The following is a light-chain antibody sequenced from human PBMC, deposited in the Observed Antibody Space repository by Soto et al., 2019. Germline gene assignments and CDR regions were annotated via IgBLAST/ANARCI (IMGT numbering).Light chain of an antibody. Sequence: EIVLTQSPGTLSLSPGERATLSCRASQSLSSSYLAWYQQKPGQAPRLLIYDASTRATGIPDRFSGSGSGTDFTLTISRLEPEDFAVYYCQQYGTSLLTFGPGTKVDIK. CDR1: QSLSSSY. CDR3: QQYGTSLLT. J-gene: IGKJ3*01. V-gene: IGKV3-20*01. CDR2: DAS.